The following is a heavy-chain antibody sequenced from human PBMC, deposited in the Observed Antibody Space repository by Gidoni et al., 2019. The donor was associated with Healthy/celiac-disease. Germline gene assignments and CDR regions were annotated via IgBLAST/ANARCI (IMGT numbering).Heavy chain of an antibody. CDR2: ISYDGSNK. J-gene: IGHJ4*02. D-gene: IGHD6-13*01. CDR3: ARGRERIAAAGTGYFDY. Sequence: QVQLVESGGGVVQPGRSLRLSCAAYGFPFRSYAMHWVRQAPGQGLEWVAVISYDGSNKYYADSVKGRFTSSRDNSKNTLYLQMNSLRAEDTAGYYCARGRERIAAAGTGYFDYWGQGTLVNVSS. V-gene: IGHV3-30-3*01. CDR1: GFPFRSYA.